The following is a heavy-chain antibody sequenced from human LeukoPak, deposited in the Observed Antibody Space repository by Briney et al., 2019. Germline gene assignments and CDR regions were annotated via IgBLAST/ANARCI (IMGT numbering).Heavy chain of an antibody. J-gene: IGHJ6*02. V-gene: IGHV1-69*13. CDR3: ARISLGAIWGYYYGMDV. D-gene: IGHD1-26*01. CDR2: IIPIFGTA. CDR1: GGTFSSYA. Sequence: SVKVSCKAPGGTFSSYAISWVRQAPGQGLEWMGGIIPIFGTANYAQKFQGRVTITADESTSTAYMELSSLRSEDTAVFYCARISLGAIWGYYYGMDVWGQGTTVTVSS.